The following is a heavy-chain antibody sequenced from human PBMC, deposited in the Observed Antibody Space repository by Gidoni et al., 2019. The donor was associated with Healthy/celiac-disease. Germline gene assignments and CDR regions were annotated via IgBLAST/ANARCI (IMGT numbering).Heavy chain of an antibody. CDR3: ARVALTLYYYDSSGTDFDY. Sequence: QVQLVESGGGVVQPGRSLRLSCSASAFTFRSYAMHWVRQAPGKGLEWVAVISYDGSNKYYADSVKGRFTISRDNSKNTMYLQMNSLRAEDTAVYYCARVALTLYYYDSSGTDFDYWGQGTLVTVSS. CDR2: ISYDGSNK. CDR1: AFTFRSYA. J-gene: IGHJ4*02. D-gene: IGHD3-22*01. V-gene: IGHV3-30*01.